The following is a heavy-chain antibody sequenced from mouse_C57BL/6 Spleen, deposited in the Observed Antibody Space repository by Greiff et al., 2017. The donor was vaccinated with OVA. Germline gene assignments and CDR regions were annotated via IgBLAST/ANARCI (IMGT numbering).Heavy chain of an antibody. J-gene: IGHJ1*03. CDR2: INPNNGGT. D-gene: IGHD2-5*01. CDR1: GYTFTDYY. CDR3: ARWDYSNPYWYFDV. Sequence: EVQLQQSGPELVKPGASVKISCKASGYTFTDYYMNWVKQSHGKSLEWIGDINPNNGGTSYNQKFKGKATLTVDKSSSTAYMELRSLTSEDSAVDYCARWDYSNPYWYFDVWGTGTTVTVSS. V-gene: IGHV1-26*01.